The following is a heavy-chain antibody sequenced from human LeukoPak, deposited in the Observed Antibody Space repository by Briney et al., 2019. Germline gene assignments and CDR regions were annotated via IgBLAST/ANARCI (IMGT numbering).Heavy chain of an antibody. CDR2: IYYSGST. Sequence: NPSETLSLTCTVSGGSISSYYWSWIRQPPGKGLEWIGYIYYSGSTNYNPSLKSRVTISVDTSKDQFSLKLNSVTAADTAVYYCARGGWTAFDYWGQGTLVTVSS. V-gene: IGHV4-59*01. J-gene: IGHJ4*02. CDR1: GGSISSYY. D-gene: IGHD6-19*01. CDR3: ARGGWTAFDY.